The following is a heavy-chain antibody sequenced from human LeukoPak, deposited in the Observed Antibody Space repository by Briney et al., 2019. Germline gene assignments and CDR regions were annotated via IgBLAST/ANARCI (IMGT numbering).Heavy chain of an antibody. CDR2: ISYDGSKK. Sequence: GGSLRLSCAGSGFTFNSCGLHWVRQAPGKGLEWVAVISYDGSKKYYVDSVNGRFTISRDNSKSTLYLQMNSLRAEDTAVYYCAKDIGVPALDYWGQGTLVTVSS. D-gene: IGHD6-19*01. CDR3: AKDIGVPALDY. V-gene: IGHV3-30*18. J-gene: IGHJ4*02. CDR1: GFTFNSCG.